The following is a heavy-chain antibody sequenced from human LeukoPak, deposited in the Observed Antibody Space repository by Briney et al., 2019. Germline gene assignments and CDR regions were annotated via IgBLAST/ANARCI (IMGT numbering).Heavy chain of an antibody. CDR3: AKAVSGARYFDY. CDR1: GFIFSDYW. J-gene: IGHJ4*02. V-gene: IGHV3-23*01. Sequence: GGSLRLSCAASGFIFSDYWMTWIRQAPGKGLEWVSVIGGSGGSTYYADSVQGRFTISRDSSRNTLFLQMNSLRAEDTAVYYCAKAVSGARYFDYWGQGTLVTVSS. CDR2: IGGSGGST. D-gene: IGHD3-10*01.